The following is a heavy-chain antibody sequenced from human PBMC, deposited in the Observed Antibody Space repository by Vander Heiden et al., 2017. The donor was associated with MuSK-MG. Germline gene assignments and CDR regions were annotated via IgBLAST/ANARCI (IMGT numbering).Heavy chain of an antibody. CDR3: ARLYCSGGSCYSGYGMDV. V-gene: IGHV4-39*01. J-gene: IGHJ6*02. CDR2: IYYSGST. Sequence: QLQLQESGPGLVKPSETLSLTCTVSVGSIRSSSYYWGWIRQPPGKGLEWIGSIYYSGSTYYNPSLKSRVTISVDTSKNQFSLKLSSVTAADTAVYYCARLYCSGGSCYSGYGMDVWGQGTTVTVSS. D-gene: IGHD2-15*01. CDR1: VGSIRSSSYY.